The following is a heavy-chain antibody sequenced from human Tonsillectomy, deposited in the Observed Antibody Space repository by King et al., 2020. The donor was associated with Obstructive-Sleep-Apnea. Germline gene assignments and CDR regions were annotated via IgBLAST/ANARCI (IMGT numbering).Heavy chain of an antibody. CDR3: ARGGLRYYFDY. V-gene: IGHV1-2*02. CDR2: INPNSGGT. Sequence: QLVQSGAEVKKPGASVKVSCKASGYTFTGYYMHWVRQAPGQGLEWMGWINPNSGGTNYAQTFQGRVTMTRDTSISTAYMELSRLRSDDTAVYYCARGGLRYYFDYWGQGTLVTVSS. CDR1: GYTFTGYY. J-gene: IGHJ4*02.